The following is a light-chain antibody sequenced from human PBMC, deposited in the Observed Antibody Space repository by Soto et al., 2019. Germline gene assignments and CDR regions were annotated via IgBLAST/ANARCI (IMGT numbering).Light chain of an antibody. CDR3: QQYSSWVT. V-gene: IGKV3-15*01. J-gene: IGKJ4*01. CDR2: GAS. Sequence: EIVMTQSPVTLSLSPGDTATLSCRASQNITSNLAWYQQKPGQPPRLLIYGASTRATGIPARFSGSGSGTEFTLTITNLQSEDFAVYYCQQYSSWVTFGGGTQLEI. CDR1: QNITSN.